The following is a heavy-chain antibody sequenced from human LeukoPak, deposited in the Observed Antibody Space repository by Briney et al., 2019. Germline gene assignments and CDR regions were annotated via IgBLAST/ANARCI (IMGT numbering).Heavy chain of an antibody. D-gene: IGHD6-19*01. CDR3: ARDPRGIAVAGTTFDY. Sequence: ASVKVSCKASGYTFTGYGTSWVRQTPGQGLEWMGWISAYNGNTNYAQKLQGRVTMTTDTSTSTAYMELRSLRSDDTAVYYCARDPRGIAVAGTTFDYWGQGTLVTVSS. J-gene: IGHJ4*02. CDR1: GYTFTGYG. CDR2: ISAYNGNT. V-gene: IGHV1-18*01.